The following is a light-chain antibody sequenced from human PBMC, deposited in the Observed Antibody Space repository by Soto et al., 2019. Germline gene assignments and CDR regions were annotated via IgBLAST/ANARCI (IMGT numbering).Light chain of an antibody. Sequence: EIVLTQSPATLSLSPGDGATLSCRASQCIGSYLAWYQQRPGRAPRLLIYDASNRATGIPARFSGGGSGTDFTLTSSSLEPEDFAVYYCQQRSDLPNPFGGGTTVDIK. J-gene: IGKJ4*02. V-gene: IGKV3-11*01. CDR1: QCIGSY. CDR2: DAS. CDR3: QQRSDLPNP.